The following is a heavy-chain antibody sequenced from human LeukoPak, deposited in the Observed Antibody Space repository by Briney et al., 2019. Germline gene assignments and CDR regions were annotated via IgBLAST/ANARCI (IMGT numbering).Heavy chain of an antibody. CDR3: TRAKNLGYCSGGSCSALDY. CDR1: GFSLTSFG. CDR2: IRSKAYGETT. J-gene: IGHJ4*02. V-gene: IGHV3-49*04. Sequence: GGSLRLSCATSGFSLTSFGVNWVRQAPGKGLEWVGFIRSKAYGETTEYAASVKGRFTISRDDSKSIAYLQMNSLKTEDTAVYYCTRAKNLGYCSGGSCSALDYWGQGTLVTVSS. D-gene: IGHD2-15*01.